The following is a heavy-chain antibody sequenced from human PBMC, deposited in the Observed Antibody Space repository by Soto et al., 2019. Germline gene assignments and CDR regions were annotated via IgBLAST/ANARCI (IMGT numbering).Heavy chain of an antibody. J-gene: IGHJ5*02. D-gene: IGHD7-27*01. CDR1: GASVSSDNYY. CDR3: ARRVTGGGERFDP. Sequence: QVQLQVSGPGLVEPSQTLSLTCTVSGASVSSDNYYWTWIRQPPGKDLEWIGYIYSSGNTNYNPSLRSRVTMSKDTSKNQFSRKLSSVTAADTAVYYCARRVTGGGERFDPWGQGTLVTVSS. V-gene: IGHV4-30-4*01. CDR2: IYSSGNT.